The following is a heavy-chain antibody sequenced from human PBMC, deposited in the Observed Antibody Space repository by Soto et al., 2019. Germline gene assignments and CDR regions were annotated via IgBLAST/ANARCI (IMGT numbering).Heavy chain of an antibody. CDR3: AKLGEGDYYYYYGMDV. V-gene: IGHV3-23*01. Sequence: SLRLSCAASGFTFSSYAMSWVRQAPGKGLEWVSAISGSGGSTYYADSVKGRFTISRDKSKNTLYLQMNSLRAEDTAVYYCAKLGEGDYYYYYGMDVWGQGTTVTVSS. CDR1: GFTFSSYA. J-gene: IGHJ6*02. CDR2: ISGSGGST.